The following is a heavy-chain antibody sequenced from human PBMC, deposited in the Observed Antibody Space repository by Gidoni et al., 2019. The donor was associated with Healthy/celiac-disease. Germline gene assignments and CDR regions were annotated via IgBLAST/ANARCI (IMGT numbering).Heavy chain of an antibody. J-gene: IGHJ6*02. CDR2: IYYSGST. CDR3: ARETMVRGYYYYGMDV. CDR1: GGSISSYY. D-gene: IGHD3-10*01. V-gene: IGHV4-59*01. Sequence: QVQLQESGPGLVKPSETLSLTCTVSGGSISSYYWSWIRQPPGKGLEWIGYIYYSGSTNYNPYLKSRVTISVDTAKNQFSLKLSSVTAADKAVYYWARETMVRGYYYYGMDVWGQGTTVTVSS.